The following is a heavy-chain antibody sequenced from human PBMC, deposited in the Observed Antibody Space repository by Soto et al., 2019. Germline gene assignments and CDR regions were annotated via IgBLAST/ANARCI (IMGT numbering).Heavy chain of an antibody. CDR2: MNPNSGDT. D-gene: IGHD1-1*01. V-gene: IGHV1-8*01. Sequence: ASVKVSCKASGYTFSDHDINWVRQASGQGPEWLGWMNPNSGDTGYAQNLQGRVTMTRDTSKRTAYMELSSLRSEDTAVYYCARVGGNWNDDYFDYWGQGTLVTV. CDR3: ARVGGNWNDDYFDY. CDR1: GYTFSDHD. J-gene: IGHJ4*02.